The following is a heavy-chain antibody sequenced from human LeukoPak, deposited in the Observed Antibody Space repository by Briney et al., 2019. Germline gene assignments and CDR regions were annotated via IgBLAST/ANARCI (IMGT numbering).Heavy chain of an antibody. CDR3: AHSGYSNIFGNTFHI. CDR1: GFSLSTSGVG. V-gene: IGHV2-5*02. D-gene: IGHD3-3*01. J-gene: IGHJ3*02. Sequence: ESGPTLVKPTQTLTLTCTFSGFSLSTSGVGVGWIRQPPGKALEWLALIYWDDDKRYSPSLKSRLTITKDTSKNQVALTMTNMDPVDTATYYCAHSGYSNIFGNTFHIWGQGTMVTVSS. CDR2: IYWDDDK.